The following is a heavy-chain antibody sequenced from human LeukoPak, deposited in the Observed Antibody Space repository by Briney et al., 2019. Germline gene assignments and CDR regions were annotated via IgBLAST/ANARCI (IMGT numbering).Heavy chain of an antibody. CDR1: GGSISSYY. J-gene: IGHJ4*02. D-gene: IGHD2-2*01. V-gene: IGHV4-59*01. Sequence: SETLSLTCTVSGGSISSYYWSWIRQPPGKGLEWIGYIYDSGSTNYNPSLKSRVTISVDTSKNQFSLKLSSVTAADTAVYYCARMLPAAMYVLDYWGQGTLVTVSS. CDR3: ARMLPAAMYVLDY. CDR2: IYDSGST.